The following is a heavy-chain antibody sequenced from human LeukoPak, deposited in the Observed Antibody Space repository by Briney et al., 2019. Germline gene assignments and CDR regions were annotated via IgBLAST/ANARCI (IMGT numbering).Heavy chain of an antibody. CDR3: ASVDGDNVFGVVGHF. Sequence: PSETLSLTCAVSGASISISNWWGWVRQPPGKGLEWIGEFFHTGITNHNPSLKNRVTISVDKSKNQFSLTLSSVTAADTAVYYCASVDGDNVFGVVGHFWGQGALVIVSS. CDR2: FFHTGIT. D-gene: IGHD3-3*01. V-gene: IGHV4-4*02. J-gene: IGHJ4*02. CDR1: GASISISNW.